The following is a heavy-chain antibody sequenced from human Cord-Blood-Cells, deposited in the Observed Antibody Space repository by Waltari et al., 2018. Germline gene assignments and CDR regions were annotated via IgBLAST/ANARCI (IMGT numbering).Heavy chain of an antibody. CDR2: INHSGST. CDR1: GGSFSGYY. V-gene: IGHV4-34*01. J-gene: IGHJ5*02. D-gene: IGHD4-17*01. CDR3: ARPHYGDYGWFDP. Sequence: QVQLQQWGAGLLTPSETLSPTCAVYGGSFSGYYWSWIRQPQGKGLEWIGEINHSGSTNYNPSLKSRVTISVDTSKNQFSLKLSSVTAADTAVYYCARPHYGDYGWFDPWGQGTLVTVSS.